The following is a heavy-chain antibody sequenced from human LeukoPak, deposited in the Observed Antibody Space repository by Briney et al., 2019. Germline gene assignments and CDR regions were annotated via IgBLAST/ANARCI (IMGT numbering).Heavy chain of an antibody. V-gene: IGHV3-7*01. CDR1: GFTFSSYW. CDR2: TKQDGSEK. D-gene: IGHD6-19*01. Sequence: GGSLRLSCAASGFTFSSYWLNWVRQAPGKGLEWVANTKQDGSEKYYVDSVKGRFTISRDNAKNSLHLQMNSLRAEDTAVYYCAKQQWLPRTGRGASDIWGQGTMVTVSS. J-gene: IGHJ3*02. CDR3: AKQQWLPRTGRGASDI.